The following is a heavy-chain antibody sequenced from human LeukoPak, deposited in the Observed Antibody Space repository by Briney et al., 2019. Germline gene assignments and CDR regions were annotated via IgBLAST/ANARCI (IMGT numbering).Heavy chain of an antibody. CDR3: ARTELRCSGGSCYLADFDY. D-gene: IGHD2-15*01. J-gene: IGHJ4*02. CDR2: IYSSGST. Sequence: PSQTLSLTCTVSGGSISSAGYYWNWIRQHPGKGLEWIGYIYSSGSTYYNPSLKSRVTISVDTSKNQFSLRLSSVTAADTAVYYCARTELRCSGGSCYLADFDYWGQGTLVTVSS. CDR1: GGSISSAGYY. V-gene: IGHV4-31*03.